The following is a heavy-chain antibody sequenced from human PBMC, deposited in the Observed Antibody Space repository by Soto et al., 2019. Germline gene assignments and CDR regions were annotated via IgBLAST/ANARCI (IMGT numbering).Heavy chain of an antibody. CDR3: ARVKDVDTAMVYFDY. J-gene: IGHJ4*01. CDR1: GYTFTSYG. V-gene: IGHV1-18*04. CDR2: ISAYNGNT. Sequence: ASVKVSCKASGYTFTSYGISWVRQAPGQGLEWMGWISAYNGNTNYAQKLQGRVTMTTDTSTSTAYMELRSLRSDDTAVYYCARVKDVDTAMVYFDYCGHGTLVTVSS. D-gene: IGHD5-18*01.